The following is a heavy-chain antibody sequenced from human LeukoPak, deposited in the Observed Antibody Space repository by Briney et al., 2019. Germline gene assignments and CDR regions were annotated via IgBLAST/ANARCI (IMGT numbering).Heavy chain of an antibody. CDR3: VRGYSFGPYGMDV. D-gene: IGHD2-15*01. J-gene: IGHJ6*02. CDR2: ISDSGGST. V-gene: IGHV3-64D*09. Sequence: PGGSLRLSCAASEFTFTTYGMHWVRQAPGKGLEYVSAISDSGGSTYYADSVKGRFTISRDNSKNTLYLQMSSLRAEDTAVYFCVRGYSFGPYGMDVWGQGTTVTVSS. CDR1: EFTFTTYG.